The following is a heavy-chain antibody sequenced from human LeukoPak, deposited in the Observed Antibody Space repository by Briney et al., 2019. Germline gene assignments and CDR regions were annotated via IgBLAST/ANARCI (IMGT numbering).Heavy chain of an antibody. CDR2: IYYSGST. D-gene: IGHD6-19*01. CDR3: ARHSVGGSGWYLTRYYFDY. V-gene: IGHV4-39*01. J-gene: IGHJ4*02. Sequence: SETLSLTCTVSGGSISSSSYYWGWIRQPPGKGLEWIGSIYYSGSTYYNPSLKSRVTISVDTSKNQFSLKLSSVTAADTAVYYCARHSVGGSGWYLTRYYFDYWGQGTLVTISS. CDR1: GGSISSSSYY.